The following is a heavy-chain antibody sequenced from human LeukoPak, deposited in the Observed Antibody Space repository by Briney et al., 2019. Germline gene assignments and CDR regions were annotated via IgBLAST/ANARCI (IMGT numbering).Heavy chain of an antibody. CDR3: AKRAGVADRAFDY. Sequence: GGSLRLSCAASGFMFSNYGMSWVRQAPGKGLEWVSIISATGGSTYYADSVKGRFTISRDNPKNTLFLQMDNLTVEDTAVYYCAKRAGVADRAFDYWGQGTLVTVSS. CDR2: ISATGGST. J-gene: IGHJ4*02. D-gene: IGHD2-15*01. V-gene: IGHV3-23*01. CDR1: GFMFSNYG.